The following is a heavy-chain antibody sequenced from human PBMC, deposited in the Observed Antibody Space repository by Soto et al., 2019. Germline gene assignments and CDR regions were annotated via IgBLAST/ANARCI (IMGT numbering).Heavy chain of an antibody. CDR3: ARHGSY. CDR2: IYFSGST. Sequence: PSETLSLTCTVSGVSIISSSYYFGWIRQTPWKGLELIGTIYFSGSTYYNPSLKSRVTISVDRSKNQFSLNLTSVTAADTAVYYCARHGSYWGPGTLVTVSS. V-gene: IGHV4-39*01. CDR1: GVSIISSSYY. J-gene: IGHJ4*02.